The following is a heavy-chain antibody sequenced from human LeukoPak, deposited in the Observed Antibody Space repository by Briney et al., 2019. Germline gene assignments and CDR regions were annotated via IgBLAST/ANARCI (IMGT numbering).Heavy chain of an antibody. D-gene: IGHD3-9*01. CDR2: ISYNGSNK. CDR3: AKDTDYDILTGSIYD. J-gene: IGHJ4*02. V-gene: IGHV3-30*18. CDR1: GFTLSSYG. Sequence: GGSLRHSCADSGFTLSSYGMHWVRQAPGKGLEWVAVISYNGSNKYNADSVKGRFTISRDNSKNTLYLQMNSLRAEDTAVYYCAKDTDYDILTGSIYDWVQGTLVAVPP.